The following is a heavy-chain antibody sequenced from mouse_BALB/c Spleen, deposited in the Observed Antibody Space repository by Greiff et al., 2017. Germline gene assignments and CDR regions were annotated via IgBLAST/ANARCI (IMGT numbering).Heavy chain of an antibody. CDR2: ISSGGSYT. Sequence: EVKLVESGGDLVKPGGSLKLSCAASGFTFSSYGMSWVRQTPDKRLEWVATISSGGSYTYYPDSVKGRFTISRDNAKNTLYLQMSSLKSEDTAMYYCARPLHYYGSSYDAMDYWGQGTSVTVSS. V-gene: IGHV5-6*02. D-gene: IGHD1-1*01. CDR3: ARPLHYYGSSYDAMDY. CDR1: GFTFSSYG. J-gene: IGHJ4*01.